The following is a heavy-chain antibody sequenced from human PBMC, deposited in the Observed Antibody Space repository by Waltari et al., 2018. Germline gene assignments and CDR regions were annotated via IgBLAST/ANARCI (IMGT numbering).Heavy chain of an antibody. CDR1: GFTVSSNY. Sequence: EVQLVESGGGLIQPGGSLRLSCAASGFTVSSNYMSWVSQAPGKGLEWVSVIYSGGSTYYADSVKGRFTISRDNSKNTLYLQMNSLRAEDTAVYYCARDHSSSWYSYFDYWGQGTLVTVSS. V-gene: IGHV3-53*01. D-gene: IGHD6-13*01. J-gene: IGHJ4*02. CDR3: ARDHSSSWYSYFDY. CDR2: IYSGGST.